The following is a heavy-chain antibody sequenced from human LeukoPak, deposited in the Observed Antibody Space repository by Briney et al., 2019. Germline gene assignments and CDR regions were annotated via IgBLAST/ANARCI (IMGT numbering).Heavy chain of an antibody. D-gene: IGHD6-19*01. Sequence: GESLKISCKGSGYSFTSYWIGWVRQMPGKGLELLGIINPGDSDTRYSPSFQGQVTISADKSISTANLQWSSLKASDTAMYYCARRIGSGWYDYWGQGTLVTVSS. V-gene: IGHV5-51*01. CDR2: INPGDSDT. J-gene: IGHJ4*02. CDR3: ARRIGSGWYDY. CDR1: GYSFTSYW.